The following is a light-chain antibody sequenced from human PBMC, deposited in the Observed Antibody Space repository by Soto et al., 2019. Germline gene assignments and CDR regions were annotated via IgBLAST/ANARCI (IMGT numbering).Light chain of an antibody. CDR3: QQYGSSPRT. J-gene: IGKJ1*01. Sequence: EIVLTQSPGTLSLSPGERATLSCRASQSVSSSYLAWYQQKPGQAPRPLIYGASSRATGIPDRVSGSGSGTDFTLTISRLEPEDFAVYYCQQYGSSPRTFGQGTKVDIK. CDR1: QSVSSSY. V-gene: IGKV3-20*01. CDR2: GAS.